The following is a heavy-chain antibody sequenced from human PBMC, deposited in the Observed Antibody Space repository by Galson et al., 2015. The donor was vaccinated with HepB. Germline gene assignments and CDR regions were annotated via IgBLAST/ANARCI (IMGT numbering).Heavy chain of an antibody. CDR2: ISYDGSNK. D-gene: IGHD3-22*01. CDR1: GFTFSSYG. V-gene: IGHV3-30*19. CDR3: TRDLSRQDSYDSSVGY. Sequence: SLRLSCAASGFTFSSYGMHWVRQAPGKGLEWVAVISYDGSNKYYADSVKGRFTISRDNSKNTLYLQMNSLRAEDTAVYYCTRDLSRQDSYDSSVGYWGQGTLVTVSS. J-gene: IGHJ4*02.